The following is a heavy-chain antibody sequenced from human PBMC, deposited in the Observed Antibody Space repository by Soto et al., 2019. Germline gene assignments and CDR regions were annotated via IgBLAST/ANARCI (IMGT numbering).Heavy chain of an antibody. Sequence: QVQLQESGPGLVKPSQTLSLTCTVSGDSIGSGGYFWNWIRQHPGKGLEWIGLIYYTGSTFYNPSLRSRVTFSVDTSKNHFSLKLTSVTAADTAVYFCARLSSSSSFDFWGQGTLVTVSS. CDR3: ARLSSSSSFDF. J-gene: IGHJ4*02. D-gene: IGHD6-6*01. CDR2: IYYTGST. V-gene: IGHV4-31*03. CDR1: GDSIGSGGYF.